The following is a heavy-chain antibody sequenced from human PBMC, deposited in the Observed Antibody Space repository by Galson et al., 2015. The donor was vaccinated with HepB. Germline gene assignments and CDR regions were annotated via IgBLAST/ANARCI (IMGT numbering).Heavy chain of an antibody. CDR1: GYSFTGYY. J-gene: IGHJ5*02. D-gene: IGHD3-22*01. CDR2: ISPNSGGT. Sequence: SVKVSCKASGYSFTGYYIHWVRQAPGQGLEWMGWISPNSGGTNCAQKFQGRVTMTRDTSISTVYMELSRLRSDDTAVYYCARDRDSSSSRWFDPWGQGTLVIVSS. CDR3: ARDRDSSSSRWFDP. V-gene: IGHV1-2*02.